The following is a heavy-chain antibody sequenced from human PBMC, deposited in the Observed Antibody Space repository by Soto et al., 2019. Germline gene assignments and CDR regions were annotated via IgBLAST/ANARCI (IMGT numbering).Heavy chain of an antibody. CDR2: LYWDDDK. J-gene: IGHJ6*02. CDR3: VQRRYGDGWRHIYRSHSYYGLDV. Sequence: QITLKESGPTLVKPTQTLTLTCTFSGLSLRTTGVGVGWVRQPPGKGLEWLALLYWDDDKRYSPSLKSRLTMGKDTSRNQGLLTITNMPTVQTATWYCVQRRYGDGWRHIYRSHSYYGLDVWGQGTTVTVSS. V-gene: IGHV2-5*02. CDR1: GLSLRTTGVG. D-gene: IGHD2-21*01.